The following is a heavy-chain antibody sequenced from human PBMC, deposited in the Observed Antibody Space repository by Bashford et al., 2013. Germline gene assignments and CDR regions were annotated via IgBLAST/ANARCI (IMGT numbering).Heavy chain of an antibody. CDR3: ARAFQDGGRNFFDF. Sequence: IHWVRQAPGQGLEWVGRIIPIIDVSNHARHLQGRLTITADTSTSTVYLELSSLRSEDSAIYYCARAFQDGGRNFFDFWGQGTQVTVSS. D-gene: IGHD3-16*01. J-gene: IGHJ4*02. CDR2: IIPIIDVS. V-gene: IGHV1-69*04.